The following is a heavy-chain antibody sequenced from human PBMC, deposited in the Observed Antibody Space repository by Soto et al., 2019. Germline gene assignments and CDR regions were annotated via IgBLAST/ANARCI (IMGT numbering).Heavy chain of an antibody. Sequence: PGGSLRLSCAASGFTVSSNYMSWVRQAPGKGLEWVSVIYSGGSTYYADSVKGRFTISRDNSKNTLYLQMNSLRDEDTAVYYCARDQYSSSWFSSGMDVWGQGTTVTVSS. V-gene: IGHV3-66*01. CDR2: IYSGGST. CDR3: ARDQYSSSWFSSGMDV. CDR1: GFTVSSNY. D-gene: IGHD6-13*01. J-gene: IGHJ6*02.